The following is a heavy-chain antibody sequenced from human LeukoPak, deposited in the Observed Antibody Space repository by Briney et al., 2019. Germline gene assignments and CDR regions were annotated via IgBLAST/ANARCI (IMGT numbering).Heavy chain of an antibody. J-gene: IGHJ6*04. CDR1: GGTFSRYA. Sequence: VASVKVSCKASGGTFSRYAISWVRQPPGQGLEWMGGIIPIFGTANYAQKFQGRVTITADKSTSTAYMELSSLRSEDTAVYYCARKGVYNWNDSYYYGMDVWANGTTVTVSS. D-gene: IGHD1-1*01. V-gene: IGHV1-69*06. CDR3: ARKGVYNWNDSYYYGMDV. CDR2: IIPIFGTA.